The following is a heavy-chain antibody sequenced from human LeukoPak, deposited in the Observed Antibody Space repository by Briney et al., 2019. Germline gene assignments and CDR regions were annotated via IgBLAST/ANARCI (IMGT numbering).Heavy chain of an antibody. D-gene: IGHD3-10*01. V-gene: IGHV3-20*01. CDR1: GFTFDDYG. Sequence: GSLRLSCAASGFTFDDYGMSWVRQAPGKGLEWVSGINWNGGSTGYADSVKGRFTISRDNVKNSLYLQMNSLRVEDTALYHCARIITPYYYYFMDVWGKGTTVTISS. CDR2: INWNGGST. J-gene: IGHJ6*03. CDR3: ARIITPYYYYFMDV.